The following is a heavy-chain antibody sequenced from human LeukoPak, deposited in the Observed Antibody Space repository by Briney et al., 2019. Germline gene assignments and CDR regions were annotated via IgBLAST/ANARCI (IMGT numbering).Heavy chain of an antibody. CDR3: ARLLDNDSSGDPDTFDM. CDR2: IYYSGTT. CDR1: AGPMRSHY. D-gene: IGHD3-22*01. Sequence: PSETLSLTCSVSAGPMRSHYWSWIRQPPGKGLEWMGFIYYSGTTRYKSSLQSRVTISADTSKNQFSLKLTSVTAADTAVYYCARLLDNDSSGDPDTFDMWGQGTMVTVSS. J-gene: IGHJ3*02. V-gene: IGHV4-59*11.